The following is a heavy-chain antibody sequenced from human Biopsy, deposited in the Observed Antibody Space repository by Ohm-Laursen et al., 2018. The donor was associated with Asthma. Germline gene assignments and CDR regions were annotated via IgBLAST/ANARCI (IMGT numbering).Heavy chain of an antibody. V-gene: IGHV4-39*01. Sequence: SDTLSLTCSLSSGPGGYMRSGNYYWGWIRQPPGKGLEWIGSIYYSGTTYYNPSLGSRVTVSADTSKNQFSLKLTSVTAADTAVYYCVRGSSGWHHGPFHYYYGLDVWGQGTTATVSS. D-gene: IGHD6-25*01. CDR1: SGPGGYMRSGNYY. CDR2: IYYSGTT. CDR3: VRGSSGWHHGPFHYYYGLDV. J-gene: IGHJ6*02.